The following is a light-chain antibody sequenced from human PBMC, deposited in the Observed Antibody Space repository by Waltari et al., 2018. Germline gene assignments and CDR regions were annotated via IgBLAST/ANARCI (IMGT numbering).Light chain of an antibody. CDR1: QRVSSY. CDR3: QQRANWPPIT. J-gene: IGKJ5*01. Sequence: EVVLTQSPATLSLSPGEGATLSCRASQRVSSYLAWYQQKPGQAPRLLIYDASNRATGIPARFSGSGSGTDFTLTISSLEPEDVAVYYCQQRANWPPITFGQGTRLEIK. V-gene: IGKV3-11*01. CDR2: DAS.